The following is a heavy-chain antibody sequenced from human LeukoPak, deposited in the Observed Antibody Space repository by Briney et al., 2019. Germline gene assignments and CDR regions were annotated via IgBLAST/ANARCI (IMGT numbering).Heavy chain of an antibody. CDR1: GYTFTSYY. Sequence: ASVKVSCKASGYTFTSYYMHWVRQAPGQGLEWMGIINPSGGGTSYAQKFQGRVTTSRDTSTSTVYMELSSLRSEDTAVYYCARSGYGDYEWFDPWGQGTLVTVSS. D-gene: IGHD4-17*01. V-gene: IGHV1-46*01. CDR3: ARSGYGDYEWFDP. CDR2: INPSGGGT. J-gene: IGHJ5*02.